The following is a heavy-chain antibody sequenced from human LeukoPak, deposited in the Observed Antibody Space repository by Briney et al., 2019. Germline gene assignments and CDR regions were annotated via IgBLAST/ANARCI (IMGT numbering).Heavy chain of an antibody. J-gene: IGHJ3*02. V-gene: IGHV5-51*01. CDR3: ARRSLGYLDAFDI. CDR2: IYPGDSDT. Sequence: GESLQISCKGSGYSFTSYWIGWVRQMPGKGLEWMGIIYPGDSDTRYSPSFQGQVTISADKSISTAYLQWSSLKASDTAMYYCARRSLGYLDAFDIWGQGTMVTVSS. CDR1: GYSFTSYW. D-gene: IGHD3/OR15-3a*01.